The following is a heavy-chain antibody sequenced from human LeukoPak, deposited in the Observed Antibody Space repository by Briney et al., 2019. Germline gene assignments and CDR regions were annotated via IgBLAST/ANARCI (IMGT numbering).Heavy chain of an antibody. V-gene: IGHV4-59*01. D-gene: IGHD6-19*01. J-gene: IGHJ4*02. CDR3: ARGQSSGWFFDY. CDR2: IYYSGST. CDR1: GGSISSYY. Sequence: SETLSLTCTVSGGSISSYYWSWIRQPPGKGLEWIGYIYYSGSTNYDPSLKSRVTISVDTSKNQFSLKLSSVTAADTAVYYCARGQSSGWFFDYWGQGTLVTVSS.